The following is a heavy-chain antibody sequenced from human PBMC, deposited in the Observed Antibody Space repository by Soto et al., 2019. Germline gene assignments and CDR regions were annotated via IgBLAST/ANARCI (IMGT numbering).Heavy chain of an antibody. Sequence: QVQLVQSGAEVKKPGSSVKVSCKASGSTFSSYAISWVRQAPGQGLEWMGGIIPIFGTANYAQKFQGRVTITADESTSTAYMELSSLRSEDPAVYYCATEVVTVGGRYYYYGMDVWGQGTTVTVSS. D-gene: IGHD2-21*02. CDR2: IIPIFGTA. J-gene: IGHJ6*02. CDR1: GSTFSSYA. CDR3: ATEVVTVGGRYYYYGMDV. V-gene: IGHV1-69*01.